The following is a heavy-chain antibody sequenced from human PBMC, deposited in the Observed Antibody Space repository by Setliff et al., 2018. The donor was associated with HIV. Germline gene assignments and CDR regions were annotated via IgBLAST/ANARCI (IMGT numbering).Heavy chain of an antibody. V-gene: IGHV1-2*02. CDR1: GYTFTSYD. CDR3: ARITMVRGVINYYYYYMDV. Sequence: SVKVSCKASGYTFTSYDINWVRQATGQGLEWMGWMNPNSGGTNYAQKFQGRVTMTRDTSISTAYMELSRLRSDDTAVYYCARITMVRGVINYYYYYMDVWGKGTTVTVSS. D-gene: IGHD3-10*01. J-gene: IGHJ6*03. CDR2: MNPNSGGT.